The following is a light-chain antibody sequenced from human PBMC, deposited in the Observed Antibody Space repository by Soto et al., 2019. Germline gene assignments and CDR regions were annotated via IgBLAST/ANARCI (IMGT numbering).Light chain of an antibody. CDR3: QRDN. CDR2: ATS. CDR1: QAVTSDT. J-gene: IGKJ2*01. V-gene: IGKV3-20*01. Sequence: EIVLTQSPGTLSLSPGERATLSCRVSQAVTSDTLGWYQKKPGQAPRLLIYATSKRAVGIPDRFSGSGSGTDFTLTISRLEPEDFAVYYCQRDNFGQGTRLEIK.